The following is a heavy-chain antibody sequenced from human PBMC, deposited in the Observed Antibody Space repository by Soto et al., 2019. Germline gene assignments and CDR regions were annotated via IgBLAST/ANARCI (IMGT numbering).Heavy chain of an antibody. V-gene: IGHV4-61*01. Sequence: PDPLSLTYTVSDGSVTRTSFFWSWIRQTPGKGLELIGYFHYGGRTNYNPSRKSRVNISVDTSKNQFSLQLSSVTAADTALYFCVGDRAFSYAYDLWGQGILVTV. CDR2: FHYGGRT. CDR3: VGDRAFSYAYDL. CDR1: DGSVTRTSFF. D-gene: IGHD3-16*01. J-gene: IGHJ5*02.